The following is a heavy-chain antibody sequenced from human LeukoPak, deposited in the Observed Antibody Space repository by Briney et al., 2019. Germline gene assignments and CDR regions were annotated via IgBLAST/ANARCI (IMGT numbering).Heavy chain of an antibody. CDR3: AKDRYSDNTGHHYENEY. V-gene: IGHV3-53*01. CDR2: IYSGGST. Sequence: TGGSLRLSCAASGFTVSSNYMSWVRQAPGKGLEWVSVIYSGGSTYYADSVKGRFTISRDNSKNTLYLQMNSLRAEDTAVYYCAKDRYSDNTGHHYENEYWGQGTLVTVSS. CDR1: GFTVSSNY. J-gene: IGHJ4*02. D-gene: IGHD3-22*01.